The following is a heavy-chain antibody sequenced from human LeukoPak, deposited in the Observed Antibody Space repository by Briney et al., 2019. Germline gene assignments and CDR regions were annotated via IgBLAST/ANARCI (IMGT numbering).Heavy chain of an antibody. CDR3: ASVVVVAAADYYYFDY. CDR1: GGTFSSYA. D-gene: IGHD2-15*01. J-gene: IGHJ4*02. CDR2: IIPIFGTA. V-gene: IGHV1-69*13. Sequence: SVKVSCKASGGTFSSYAISRVRQAPGQGLEWMGGIIPIFGTANYAQKFQGRVTITADESTSTAYMELSSLRSEDTAVYYCASVVVVAAADYYYFDYWGQGTLVTVSS.